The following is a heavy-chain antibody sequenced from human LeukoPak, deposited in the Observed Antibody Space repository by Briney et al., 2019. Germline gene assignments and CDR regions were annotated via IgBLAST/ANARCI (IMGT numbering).Heavy chain of an antibody. CDR3: ARDRGYSTFDY. Sequence: GGSLRLSCAALAFTFSNYWMSWVRQAPGKGPEGGANIKVEGREINYVDSVKGRFPISRDNAKNSRYLQMNSLRADDTAVYYCARDRGYSTFDYWGQGTLVTVSS. CDR1: AFTFSNYW. J-gene: IGHJ4*02. CDR2: IKVEGREI. V-gene: IGHV3-7*01. D-gene: IGHD4-23*01.